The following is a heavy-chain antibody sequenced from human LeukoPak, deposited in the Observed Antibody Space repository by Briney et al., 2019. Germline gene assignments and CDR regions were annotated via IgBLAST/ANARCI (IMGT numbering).Heavy chain of an antibody. CDR3: VRGILPYYYDSSGYPYYFDY. Sequence: QSGGSLRLSCAASGFTFSSYAMSWVRQAPGKGLEWVSAISGSGGSTYYADSVKGRFTISRDNSKNTLYLQMNSLRAEDTAVYYCVRGILPYYYDSSGYPYYFDYWGQGTLVTVPS. J-gene: IGHJ4*02. CDR1: GFTFSSYA. CDR2: ISGSGGST. V-gene: IGHV3-23*01. D-gene: IGHD3-22*01.